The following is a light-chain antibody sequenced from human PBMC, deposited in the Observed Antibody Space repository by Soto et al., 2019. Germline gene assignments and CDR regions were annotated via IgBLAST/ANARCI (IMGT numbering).Light chain of an antibody. Sequence: QSVLTQPPSASGTPGQRVTISCSGTTSNIGSHSVNWYQHLPGTAPKLLINTNNQRPSGVPDRLSGYKSGTSASLVISGLQSEDEADYYCATWDDSLKGVFGTGTKLTVL. CDR3: ATWDDSLKGV. J-gene: IGLJ1*01. CDR2: TNN. V-gene: IGLV1-44*01. CDR1: TSNIGSHS.